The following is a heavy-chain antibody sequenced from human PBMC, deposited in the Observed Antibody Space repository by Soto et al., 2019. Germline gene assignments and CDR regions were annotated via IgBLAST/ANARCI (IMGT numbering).Heavy chain of an antibody. CDR1: GFAFSSYG. D-gene: IGHD2-21*02. CDR3: AKLPNCGGDCYFDY. J-gene: IGHJ4*02. Sequence: QVQLVESGGGVVQPGGSLRLSCAASGFAFSSYGMHWVRQAPGKGLEWVAVVRYDGINKYYADSVKGRFTISRDNSKSMVYLQRNSLTADYKAVYYCAKLPNCGGDCYFDYWGQGTLVTVSS. V-gene: IGHV3-30*02. CDR2: VRYDGINK.